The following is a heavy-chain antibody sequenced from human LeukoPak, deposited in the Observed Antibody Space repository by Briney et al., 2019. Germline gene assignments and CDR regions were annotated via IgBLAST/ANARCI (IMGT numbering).Heavy chain of an antibody. D-gene: IGHD3-22*01. Sequence: GASVKVSCKASGYSFTSYGISWVRQAPGQGLEWMGWISGYNGNTNYAHRLQGRVTMTTDTSTSTAYMELRSLSSDDTAVYYCARDRPYYYDSSAYYPDFWGQGTLVTVSS. CDR2: ISGYNGNT. CDR1: GYSFTSYG. J-gene: IGHJ4*02. CDR3: ARDRPYYYDSSAYYPDF. V-gene: IGHV1-18*01.